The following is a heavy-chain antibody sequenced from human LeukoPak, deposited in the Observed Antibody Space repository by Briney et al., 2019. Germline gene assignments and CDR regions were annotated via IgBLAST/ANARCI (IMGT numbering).Heavy chain of an antibody. D-gene: IGHD7-27*01. Sequence: PSETLSLTCTVYGGSISSYYWSWIRQPAGKGLEWIGRIYTSGSTNYNPSLNSRVTMPVETSKSQFSLWLSSVTAADTAVYYCARVLSGDGYAFDIWGQGTMVTVSS. CDR3: ARVLSGDGYAFDI. J-gene: IGHJ3*02. CDR1: GGSISSYY. CDR2: IYTSGST. V-gene: IGHV4-4*07.